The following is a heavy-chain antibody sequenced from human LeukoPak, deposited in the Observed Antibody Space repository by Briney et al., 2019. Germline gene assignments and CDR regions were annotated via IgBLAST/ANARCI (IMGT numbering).Heavy chain of an antibody. V-gene: IGHV3-30*04. CDR3: ARDSTSRAFDI. Sequence: PGGSLRLSCAASGFTFSSYAMHWVRQAPGKGLEWVAVISYDGSNKYYADSVKGRFTISRDNSKNTLYLQMNSLRAEDTAVYYCARDSTSRAFDIWGQGTMVTVSS. D-gene: IGHD2-2*01. J-gene: IGHJ3*02. CDR1: GFTFSSYA. CDR2: ISYDGSNK.